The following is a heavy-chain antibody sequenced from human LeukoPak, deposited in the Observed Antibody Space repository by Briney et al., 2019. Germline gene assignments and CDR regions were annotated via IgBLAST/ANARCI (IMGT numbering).Heavy chain of an antibody. CDR2: IYSGGGT. CDR1: GFSVNNKY. D-gene: IGHD2-2*01. J-gene: IGHJ2*01. Sequence: GGSLRLSCAASGFSVNNKYMTWVRQTPAKGLEWVSVIYSGGGTYYADFVKGRFTISRDDPKNTLFLQMNSLRAEDSAVYYCASAMNFGHFDLWGRGTLVTVSS. CDR3: ASAMNFGHFDL. V-gene: IGHV3-53*01.